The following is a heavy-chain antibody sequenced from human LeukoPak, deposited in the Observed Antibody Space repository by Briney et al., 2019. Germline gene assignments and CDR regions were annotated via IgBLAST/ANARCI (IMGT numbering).Heavy chain of an antibody. D-gene: IGHD2-15*01. V-gene: IGHV1-46*01. J-gene: IGHJ5*02. CDR3: ARVIGYCSP. Sequence: ASVKVSCKASGYSFTSYCMHWVRQAPGQGLEWMGMITPSDGGTTYAQRFQGRVTMTRDTSTSTVHMELRSLRSDDTAVYYCARVIGYCSPWGQGTLVTVSS. CDR2: ITPSDGGT. CDR1: GYSFTSYC.